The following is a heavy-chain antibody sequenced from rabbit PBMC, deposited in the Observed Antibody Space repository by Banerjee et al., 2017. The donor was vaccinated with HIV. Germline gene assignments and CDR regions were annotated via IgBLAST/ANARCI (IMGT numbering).Heavy chain of an antibody. CDR2: IAAGSSGST. V-gene: IGHV1S45*01. CDR1: GFDISSYW. J-gene: IGHJ4*01. CDR3: ARDLAGVIGWNFNL. Sequence: QEQLEESGGDLVKPEGSLTLTCTASGFDISSYWIHWVRQAPGKGLEWIACIAAGSSGSTYYASWAKGRFTISKTSSTTVTLQMTSLTAADTATYLCARDLAGVIGWNFNLWGQGTLVTVS. D-gene: IGHD4-1*01.